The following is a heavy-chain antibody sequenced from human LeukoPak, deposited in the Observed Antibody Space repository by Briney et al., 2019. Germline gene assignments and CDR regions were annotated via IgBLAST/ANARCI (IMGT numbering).Heavy chain of an antibody. V-gene: IGHV1-46*01. CDR3: ARGGYSYASDY. D-gene: IGHD5-18*01. CDR1: GDTFTSYF. Sequence: ASVKVSCKASGDTFTSYFMHWVRQAPGQGLEWMGIINLSSGTATYTQKFQGRVTMTRDTSTGTVYMELSSLSSEDTAMYYCARGGYSYASDYWGQGTLVTVSS. CDR2: INLSSGTA. J-gene: IGHJ4*02.